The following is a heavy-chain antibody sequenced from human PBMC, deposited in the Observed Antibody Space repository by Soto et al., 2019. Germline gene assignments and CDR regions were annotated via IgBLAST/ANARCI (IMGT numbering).Heavy chain of an antibody. CDR1: GFSITDYA. J-gene: IGHJ5*02. Sequence: EVQLLQSGGGFIQTGGSLRLSCAAFGFSITDYAMSWVRQAPGKGLEWVSSISDSGGSTYYADSVKGRFTISRDNSKNTLYLQMNSLRAEDTAVYYCAKHSSGWSANWFDPWGQGTLVTVSS. CDR2: ISDSGGST. D-gene: IGHD6-19*01. V-gene: IGHV3-23*01. CDR3: AKHSSGWSANWFDP.